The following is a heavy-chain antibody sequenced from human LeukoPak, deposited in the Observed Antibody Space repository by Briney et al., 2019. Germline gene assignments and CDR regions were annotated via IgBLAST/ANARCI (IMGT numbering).Heavy chain of an antibody. Sequence: ASVKVSCKASGYTFTDYYMHWVRQAPGQGLEWMGWINPNSGGTNYAQKFQGRVTMTRDTSISTAYMELSRLRSDDTAVYYCARGGDYAEEGWFDPWGQGTLVTVSS. CDR3: ARGGDYAEEGWFDP. CDR2: INPNSGGT. CDR1: GYTFTDYY. D-gene: IGHD2-2*01. V-gene: IGHV1-2*02. J-gene: IGHJ5*02.